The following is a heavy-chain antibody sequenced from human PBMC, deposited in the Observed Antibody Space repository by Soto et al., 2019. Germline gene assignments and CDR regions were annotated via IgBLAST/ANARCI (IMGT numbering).Heavy chain of an antibody. D-gene: IGHD6-6*01. CDR1: GGSISSGGYY. CDR2: IYYSGST. J-gene: IGHJ5*02. Sequence: PSETLSLTCTVSGGSISSGGYYWSWIRQHPGKGLEWSGYIYYSGSTYYNPSLKSRVTIPVDTSKNQFSLKLSSVTAADTAVYYCARDRQEYSSSSRSGNWFDPWGQGTLVTVSS. V-gene: IGHV4-31*02. CDR3: ARDRQEYSSSSRSGNWFDP.